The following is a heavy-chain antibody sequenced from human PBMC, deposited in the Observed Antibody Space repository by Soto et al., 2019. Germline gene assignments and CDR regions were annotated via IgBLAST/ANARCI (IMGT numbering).Heavy chain of an antibody. CDR1: GGTFSSYA. Sequence: QVQLVQSGAEVKKPGSSVKVSCKASGGTFSSYAISWVRQAPGQGLEWMGGIIPIFGTANYAQKFQGRVTITAEESTSTAYMELSSLGSEDTAVYYCARDRSAYYYDSSGYRAFDYWGQGTLVTVSS. D-gene: IGHD3-22*01. CDR2: IIPIFGTA. J-gene: IGHJ4*02. CDR3: ARDRSAYYYDSSGYRAFDY. V-gene: IGHV1-69*01.